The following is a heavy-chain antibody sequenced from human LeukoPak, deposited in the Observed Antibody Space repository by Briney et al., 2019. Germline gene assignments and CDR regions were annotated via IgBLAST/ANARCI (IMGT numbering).Heavy chain of an antibody. D-gene: IGHD2-15*01. Sequence: SETLSLTCTVSGGAITSHYWTWIRQSPVKGLEWIGDISNSGSTSYNPPLKSRVTVSIDTSKNQFSLKLSSVTAADTAVYYCGRDALVGYFSYYYMDVWGKGTTVTVSS. CDR2: ISNSGST. CDR3: GRDALVGYFSYYYMDV. J-gene: IGHJ6*03. CDR1: GGAITSHY. V-gene: IGHV4-59*11.